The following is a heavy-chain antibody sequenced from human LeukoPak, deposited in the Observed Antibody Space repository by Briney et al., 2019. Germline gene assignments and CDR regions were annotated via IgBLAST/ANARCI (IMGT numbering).Heavy chain of an antibody. CDR3: ARVGKVGATGALDI. V-gene: IGHV3-11*04. CDR2: ISVGGTTI. Sequence: GGSLRLSCAASGFTFSDYYMSWIRQAPGKGLQWLSYISVGGTTIFDADSVKGRFTISRDNAKKSLYLQLNSLRAEDTAVYYCARVGKVGATGALDIWGQGTLVTVSS. J-gene: IGHJ3*02. D-gene: IGHD1-26*01. CDR1: GFTFSDYY.